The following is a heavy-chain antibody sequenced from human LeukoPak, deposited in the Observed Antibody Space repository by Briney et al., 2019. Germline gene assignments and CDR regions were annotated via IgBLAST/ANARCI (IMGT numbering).Heavy chain of an antibody. Sequence: SQTLSLTCAVYGGSFSDYHWSWIRQPPGKGLEWIGEVNHSGNTKYNPSLKSRVTIAVDPSKNQFSLKLGSATAADTAVYYCARVEAGTVRIHWGQGTLVTVSS. V-gene: IGHV4-34*01. J-gene: IGHJ4*02. CDR2: VNHSGNT. CDR3: ARVEAGTVRIH. D-gene: IGHD6-19*01. CDR1: GGSFSDYH.